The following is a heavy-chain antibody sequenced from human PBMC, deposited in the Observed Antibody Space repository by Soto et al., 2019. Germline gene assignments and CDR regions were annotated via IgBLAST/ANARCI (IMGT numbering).Heavy chain of an antibody. D-gene: IGHD2-2*01. V-gene: IGHV6-1*01. CDR1: GDSVSSNSAA. CDR2: TYYRSKWYN. CDR3: ARERQGVPAAIFGYWFDP. J-gene: IGHJ5*02. Sequence: SETLSLTCAISGDSVSSNSAAWNWIRQSPSRGLEWLGRTYYRSKWYNDYAVSVKSRITINPDTSKNQFSLQLNSVTPEDTAVYYCARERQGVPAAIFGYWFDPWGQGTLVTVSS.